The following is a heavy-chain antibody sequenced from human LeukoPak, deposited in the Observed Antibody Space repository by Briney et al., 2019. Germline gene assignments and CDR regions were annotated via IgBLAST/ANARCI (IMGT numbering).Heavy chain of an antibody. CDR3: ARCSGVFGSSGY. V-gene: IGHV3-21*01. Sequence: PGGSLRLSCVASGFCFSSYSMNWVRQALGEGLEWVSTISSGTGSYIYYADSVRGRFTISRDNAKNSLYLQMNSLRAEDTAVYYCARCSGVFGSSGYWGQGTLVTVSS. CDR2: ISSGTGSYI. J-gene: IGHJ4*02. D-gene: IGHD6-6*01. CDR1: GFCFSSYS.